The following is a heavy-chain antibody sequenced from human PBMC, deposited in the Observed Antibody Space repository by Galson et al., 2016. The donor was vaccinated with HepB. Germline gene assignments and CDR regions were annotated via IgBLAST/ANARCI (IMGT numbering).Heavy chain of an antibody. CDR3: ASEYYDFWSGNN. CDR2: IERGGSEK. CDR1: GFAFSSYW. D-gene: IGHD3-3*01. Sequence: SLRLSCAASGFAFSSYWMSWVRQAPGKGLEWVANIERGGSEKNYVDSVKGRFTISRDNAKNSLYLQMNSLRAGDTAVYYCASEYYDFWSGNNWGQGTLVTVSS. J-gene: IGHJ4*02. V-gene: IGHV3-7*03.